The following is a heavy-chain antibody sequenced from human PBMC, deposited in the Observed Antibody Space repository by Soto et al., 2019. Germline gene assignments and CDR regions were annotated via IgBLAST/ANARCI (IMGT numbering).Heavy chain of an antibody. CDR1: GYSFTSYW. J-gene: IGHJ4*02. D-gene: IGHD5-18*01. CDR2: IYPGDSDT. CDR3: ARDPSFGYSFDY. V-gene: IGHV5-51*01. Sequence: GESLKISCKGSGYSFTSYWIGWVRQMPGKGLEWMGIIYPGDSDTRYSPSFQGQVTISADKSKNTLYLQMNNLRAEDTALYYCARDPSFGYSFDYWGQGTLVTVSS.